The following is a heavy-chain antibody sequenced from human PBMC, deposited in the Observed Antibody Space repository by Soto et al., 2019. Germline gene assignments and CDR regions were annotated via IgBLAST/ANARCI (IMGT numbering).Heavy chain of an antibody. V-gene: IGHV3-74*01. CDR3: VRGDGDYYDGNGYLGRH. J-gene: IGHJ4*02. CDR1: GFTFSSYW. D-gene: IGHD3-22*01. Sequence: EVQLVESGGGVVQPGGSLRLYCAASGFTFSSYWMHWVRQAPGKGLVWVSRIKSDGSGTYYADSVMGRLTISRDNAKNTLYMQMNSLRAEDTAVYYCVRGDGDYYDGNGYLGRHWGQGTLVTVSS. CDR2: IKSDGSGT.